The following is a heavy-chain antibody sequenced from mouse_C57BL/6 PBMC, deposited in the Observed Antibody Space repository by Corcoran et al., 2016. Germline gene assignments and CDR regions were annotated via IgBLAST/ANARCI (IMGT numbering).Heavy chain of an antibody. Sequence: QIQLVQSGPELKKPGETVKISCKASGYTFTTYGMSWVKQAPGKGLKWMGWINTYSGVPTYADDFKGRFAFSLETSVSTAYLQINNLKNEDTATYFCASLWLRRPYYAMDYWGQGTSVTVSS. CDR2: INTYSGVP. J-gene: IGHJ4*01. D-gene: IGHD2-2*01. CDR3: ASLWLRRPYYAMDY. V-gene: IGHV9-3*01. CDR1: GYTFTTYG.